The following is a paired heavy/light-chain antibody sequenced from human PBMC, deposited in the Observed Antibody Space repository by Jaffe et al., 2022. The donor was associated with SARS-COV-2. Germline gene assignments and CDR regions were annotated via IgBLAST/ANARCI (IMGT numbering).Heavy chain of an antibody. Sequence: QVQLVQSGAEVKKPGASVRVSCKASGYTFSSYYMHWVRQAPGHGLEWMGIIDPISGTTGNAQNLQGRVTMTRDTSTSTVYMELSSLRSEDTAVYYCARDSGEPRGVITANWFDSWGQGTLVTVSS. D-gene: IGHD3-10*01. CDR1: GYTFSSYY. V-gene: IGHV1-46*04. CDR3: ARDSGEPRGVITANWFDS. CDR2: IDPISGTT. J-gene: IGHJ5*01.
Light chain of an antibody. CDR3: QQYFSGPPT. CDR2: WAS. J-gene: IGKJ1*01. CDR1: QSVLYNSNNKNY. V-gene: IGKV4-1*01. Sequence: DIVMTQSPDSLAVSLGERATINCKSSQSVLYNSNNKNYLAWYQQKPGQPPKLLISWASTRGSGVPDRFSGSGSGTDFTLTISSLQAEDVAVYYCQQYFSGPPTFGQGTKVEIK.